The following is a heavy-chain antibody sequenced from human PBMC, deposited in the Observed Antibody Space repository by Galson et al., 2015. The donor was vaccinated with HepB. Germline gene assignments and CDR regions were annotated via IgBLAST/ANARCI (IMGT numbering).Heavy chain of an antibody. D-gene: IGHD6-19*01. CDR2: IKQAGGEK. Sequence: SLRLSCAASGFNFSIHWMSWVRQAPGKGLEWVANIKQAGGEKYYVDSVKGRFTISRDDAKNSLYLQMNSLRAEDTAVYYCARDHSSGWSDYWGQGTVVTVSS. CDR3: ARDHSSGWSDY. J-gene: IGHJ4*02. V-gene: IGHV3-7*03. CDR1: GFNFSIHW.